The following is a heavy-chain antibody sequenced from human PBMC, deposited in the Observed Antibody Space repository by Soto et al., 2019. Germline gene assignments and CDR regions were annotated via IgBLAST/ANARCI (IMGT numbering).Heavy chain of an antibody. J-gene: IGHJ4*02. CDR2: ISGSGATT. D-gene: IGHD1-1*01. V-gene: IGHV3-23*01. CDR3: TKGGIPRRYNIPKVDFDY. CDR1: GFIFSNYA. Sequence: GGSLRLSCAASGFIFSNYAMSWVRQAPGRGLEWVSAISGSGATTYYLDSVKGRSTISRDNSKNTLYLQMNNLRADDTAVYYCTKGGIPRRYNIPKVDFDYWGQGSLVTVSS.